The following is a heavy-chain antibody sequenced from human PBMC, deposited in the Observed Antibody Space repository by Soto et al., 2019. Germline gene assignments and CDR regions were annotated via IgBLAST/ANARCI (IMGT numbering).Heavy chain of an antibody. CDR2: IYYSGTA. Sequence: SEPLSLTCTVSGGSVTSGGYYWTWIRQHPGKGLEWIGYIYYSGTAYYNPSLKRRVSISLDPSKNQFSLKLSSVTAADTAVYYCARGATTFTGDFVDDWGQGTLVTVSS. CDR3: ARGATTFTGDFVDD. V-gene: IGHV4-31*03. J-gene: IGHJ4*02. D-gene: IGHD4-17*01. CDR1: GGSVTSGGYY.